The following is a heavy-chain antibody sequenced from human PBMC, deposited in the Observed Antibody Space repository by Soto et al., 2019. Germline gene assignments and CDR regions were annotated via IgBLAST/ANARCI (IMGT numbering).Heavy chain of an antibody. Sequence: GASVKVSCKASGGTFSSYAISWVRQAPGQGLEWMGGIIPIFGTANYAQKFQGRVTIAADKSTSTAYMELSSLRSEDTAVYYCATGGNVTMIGYWGQGTLVTVSS. CDR3: ATGGNVTMIGY. J-gene: IGHJ4*02. V-gene: IGHV1-69*06. CDR2: IIPIFGTA. CDR1: GGTFSSYA. D-gene: IGHD3-22*01.